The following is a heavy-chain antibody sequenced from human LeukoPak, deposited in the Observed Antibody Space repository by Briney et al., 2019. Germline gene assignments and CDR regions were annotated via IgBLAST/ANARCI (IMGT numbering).Heavy chain of an antibody. J-gene: IGHJ4*02. CDR2: TNPNSGGT. Sequence: GASVKVSCKASGYTFTGYYMHWVRQAPGQGLEWMGWTNPNSGGTNYAQKFQGRVTMTRDTSISTAYMVLSRLRSDDTAVYYCAGQLPYYYDSSGYPAVFDYWGQGTLVTVSS. CDR1: GYTFTGYY. V-gene: IGHV1-2*02. D-gene: IGHD3-22*01. CDR3: AGQLPYYYDSSGYPAVFDY.